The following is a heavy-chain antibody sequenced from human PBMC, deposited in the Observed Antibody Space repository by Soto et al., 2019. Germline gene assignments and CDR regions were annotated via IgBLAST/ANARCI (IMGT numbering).Heavy chain of an antibody. CDR3: ARVEKPICSGGSCYSDNWFDP. CDR1: GGTFSSYT. D-gene: IGHD2-15*01. J-gene: IGHJ5*02. CDR2: IIPILGIA. Sequence: SVKVSCKASGGTFSSYTISWVRQAPGQGLEWMGRIIPILGIANYAQKFQGRVTITADKSTSTAYMELSSLRSEDTAVYYCARVEKPICSGGSCYSDNWFDPWAQGTLVTVSS. V-gene: IGHV1-69*02.